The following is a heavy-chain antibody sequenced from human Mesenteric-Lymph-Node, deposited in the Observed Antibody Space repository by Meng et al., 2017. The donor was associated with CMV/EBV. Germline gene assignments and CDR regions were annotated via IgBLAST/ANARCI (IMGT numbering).Heavy chain of an antibody. CDR2: IKQDGSEK. V-gene: IGHV3-7*04. Sequence: GESLKISCAASGFTFSSYWMSWVRQAPGKGLEWVANIKQDGSEKYYVDSVKGRFTISRDNAKNSLYLQMNSLRAEDTAVYYCARGGVGATLGAFDIWGQGTMVTVSS. CDR3: ARGGVGATLGAFDI. D-gene: IGHD1-26*01. CDR1: GFTFSSYW. J-gene: IGHJ3*02.